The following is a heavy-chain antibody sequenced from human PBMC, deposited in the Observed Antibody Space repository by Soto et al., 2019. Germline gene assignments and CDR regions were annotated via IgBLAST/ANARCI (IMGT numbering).Heavy chain of an antibody. D-gene: IGHD4-17*01. V-gene: IGHV4-30-2*01. CDR3: ARNSYGDYLFDY. J-gene: IGHJ4*02. CDR2: IYHSGST. CDR1: CGSIGSVGYS. Sequence: SEMLSLTYAVACGSIGSVGYSWSWIRQPPGKGLEWIGYIYHSGSTYYNPSLKSRVTISVDRSKNQFSLKLSSVTAADTAVYYCARNSYGDYLFDYWGQGTLVTVSS.